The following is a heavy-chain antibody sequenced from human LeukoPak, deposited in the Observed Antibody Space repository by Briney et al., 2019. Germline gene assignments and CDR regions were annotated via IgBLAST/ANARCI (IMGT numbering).Heavy chain of an antibody. CDR3: WKGMEILLGYFPAWYNY. V-gene: IGHV4-59*03. Sequence: PSETLSLTCTVSGGSISPYHWSWIRQPPGKGLEWIGYIYYSGSTNYNPSLKSRVTISVDTSKNQFSLKLTSVTAADTAVYYCWKGMEILLGYFPAWYNYWGQGSRVTFSS. J-gene: IGHJ4*02. D-gene: IGHD2-2*03. CDR2: IYYSGST. CDR1: GGSISPYH.